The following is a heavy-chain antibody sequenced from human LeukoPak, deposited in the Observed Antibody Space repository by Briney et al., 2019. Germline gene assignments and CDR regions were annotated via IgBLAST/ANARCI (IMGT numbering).Heavy chain of an antibody. CDR2: IYSGGST. J-gene: IGHJ5*02. D-gene: IGHD3-22*01. V-gene: IGHV3-66*04. Sequence: TGGSLRLSCAASGFTVSSNYMSWVRQAPGKGLEWVSVIYSGGSTYYADSVKGRFTISRDNSKNTLYLQMNSLRAEDTAVYYCARRYYYDSSGWIEGNWFDPWGQGTLVTVSS. CDR3: ARRYYYDSSGWIEGNWFDP. CDR1: GFTVSSNY.